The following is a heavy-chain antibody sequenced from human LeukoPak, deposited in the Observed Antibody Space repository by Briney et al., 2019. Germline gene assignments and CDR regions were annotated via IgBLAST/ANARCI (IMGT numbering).Heavy chain of an antibody. J-gene: IGHJ6*02. CDR1: GYSLTDLS. V-gene: IGHV1-24*01. D-gene: IGHD2-2*01. CDR2: YDPKHEET. Sequence: GASVKVSCKVSGYSLTDLSMHWVRQAPGQGLEWMGGYDPKHEETIYAQKFQGRVTMTEDTSSGTAYMELSSLRSEDTAVYYCITPLGYCSSASCRHGMDVWGQGTTVIVS. CDR3: ITPLGYCSSASCRHGMDV.